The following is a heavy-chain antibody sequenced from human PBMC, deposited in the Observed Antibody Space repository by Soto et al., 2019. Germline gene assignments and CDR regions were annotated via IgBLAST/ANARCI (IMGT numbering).Heavy chain of an antibody. CDR2: ISAYNGNT. CDR1: GYTFTSYG. CDR3: ARYVYCSGGSCYPRFWFDP. Sequence: GASVKVSCKASGYTFTSYGISWVRQAPGQGLEWMGWISAYNGNTNYAQKLQGRVTMTTDTSTSTAYMELRSLRSDDTAVYYCARYVYCSGGSCYPRFWFDPWGPGTLVTVS. D-gene: IGHD2-15*01. J-gene: IGHJ5*02. V-gene: IGHV1-18*01.